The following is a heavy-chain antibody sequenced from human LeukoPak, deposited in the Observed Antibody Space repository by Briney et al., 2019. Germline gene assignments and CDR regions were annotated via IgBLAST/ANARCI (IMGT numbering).Heavy chain of an antibody. J-gene: IGHJ3*02. CDR1: GYTFTGYY. Sequence: ASVKVSCKASGYTFTGYYMHWVRQAPGQGLEWMGWINPNSGGTNYAQKFQGRVTMTGDTSISTAYMELSRLRSDDTAVYYCADITVAGLNAFDIWGQGTMVTVPS. CDR3: ADITVAGLNAFDI. CDR2: INPNSGGT. V-gene: IGHV1-2*02. D-gene: IGHD6-19*01.